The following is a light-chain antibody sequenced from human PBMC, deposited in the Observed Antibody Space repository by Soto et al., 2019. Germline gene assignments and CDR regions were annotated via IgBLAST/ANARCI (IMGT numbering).Light chain of an antibody. CDR1: QSVSSY. CDR3: QQRSNWPWT. J-gene: IGKJ1*01. V-gene: IGKV3-11*01. CDR2: DAS. Sequence: EIVLTQSPATLSLSPGERVTLSCRASQSVSSYLAWYQQKPGQAPRLLIYDASNRATGIPARLSGSGSGTDFTLTISSLEPEDFAVYYCQQRSNWPWTFGQGTKV.